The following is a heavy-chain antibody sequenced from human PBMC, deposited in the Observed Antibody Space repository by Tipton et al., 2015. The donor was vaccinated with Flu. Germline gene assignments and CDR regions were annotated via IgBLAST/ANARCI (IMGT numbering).Heavy chain of an antibody. Sequence: TLSLTCTVSGDSVRSTFYHWSWIRQHPERALEWIGTIYDTGTTYDNPSLQSRVSLSVDTSRKQFTLRLRSVTAADTAVYYCARHRGHQLPRGYFDYWGQGTLVTVSS. V-gene: IGHV4-31*03. D-gene: IGHD2-2*01. CDR3: ARHRGHQLPRGYFDY. CDR2: IYDTGTT. J-gene: IGHJ4*02. CDR1: GDSVRSTFYH.